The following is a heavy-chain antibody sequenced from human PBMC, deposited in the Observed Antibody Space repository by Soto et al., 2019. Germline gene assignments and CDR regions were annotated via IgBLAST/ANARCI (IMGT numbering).Heavy chain of an antibody. CDR3: ARAMNYYDSSGYYPQVGYYGMDV. CDR1: GGTFSSYA. D-gene: IGHD3-22*01. J-gene: IGHJ6*02. Sequence: ASVKVSCKASGGTFSSYAISWVRQAPGQGLEWMGGIIPIFGTANYAQKFQGRVTITADESTSTAYMELSSLRSEDTAVYYCARAMNYYDSSGYYPQVGYYGMDVWGQGTTVTVSS. CDR2: IIPIFGTA. V-gene: IGHV1-69*13.